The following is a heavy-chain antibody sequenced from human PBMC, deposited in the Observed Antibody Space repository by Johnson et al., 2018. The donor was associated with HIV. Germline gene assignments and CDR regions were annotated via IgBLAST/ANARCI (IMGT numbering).Heavy chain of an antibody. D-gene: IGHD5-24*01. CDR1: EFTFDDYG. V-gene: IGHV3-66*01. CDR3: ARACRDGYTCDVFDI. J-gene: IGHJ3*02. CDR2: LFSGDTT. Sequence: VQLVESGGGVVRPGGSLRLSCAASEFTFDDYGMSWVRQAPGKGLEWVSVLFSGDTTYYADSVNGRFTISRDNSKNTLYLQMNSLRAEDTAVYYCARACRDGYTCDVFDIWGQGTMVTVSS.